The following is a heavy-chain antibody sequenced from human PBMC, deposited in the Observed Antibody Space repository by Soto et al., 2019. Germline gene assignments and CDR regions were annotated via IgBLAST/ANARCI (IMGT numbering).Heavy chain of an antibody. CDR3: ARSRHGSGSYTHFYYGLDV. Sequence: QVQLVESGGGVVQPGRSLRLSCAASGFTFISYAMHWVRQAPGKGLEWVAVISFDGSTEYYADSVKGRVTISRDNSKNTVYLQMNSLGSEDTAVYYCARSRHGSGSYTHFYYGLDVWGQGTTVTVSS. CDR1: GFTFISYA. J-gene: IGHJ6*02. V-gene: IGHV3-30-3*01. CDR2: ISFDGSTE. D-gene: IGHD3-10*01.